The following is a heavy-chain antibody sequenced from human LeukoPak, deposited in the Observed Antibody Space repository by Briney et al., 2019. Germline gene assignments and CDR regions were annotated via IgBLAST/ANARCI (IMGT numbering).Heavy chain of an antibody. V-gene: IGHV3-11*01. J-gene: IGHJ4*02. D-gene: IGHD3-10*01. Sequence: GGSLRLSCAASGFTFSDYYMSWIRQAPGKGLEWVSYISSSGSTIYYADSVKGRFTISRDNAKNSLYLQMNSLRAEDTAVYYCTRDLHGSGSYYDGGCFDYWGRGTLVTVSS. CDR3: TRDLHGSGSYYDGGCFDY. CDR2: ISSSGSTI. CDR1: GFTFSDYY.